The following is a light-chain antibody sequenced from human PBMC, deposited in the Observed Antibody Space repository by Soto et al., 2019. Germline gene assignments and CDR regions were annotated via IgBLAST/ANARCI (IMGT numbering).Light chain of an antibody. J-gene: IGKJ4*01. V-gene: IGKV1-39*01. CDR1: QSISSY. CDR2: TAS. Sequence: IQLTQSPSSLSASVGDRVTITCRASQSISSYINWYQQKPGKALNLLIYTASSLESGVPSRFSGGGSGTDFTLTISRLEPEDFAVYYCQQFSSYPLTFGGGTKVDIK. CDR3: QQFSSYPLT.